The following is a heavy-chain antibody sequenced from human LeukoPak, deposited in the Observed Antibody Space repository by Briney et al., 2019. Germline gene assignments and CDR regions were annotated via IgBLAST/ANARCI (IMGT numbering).Heavy chain of an antibody. J-gene: IGHJ4*02. CDR3: ARRNYYGSGSFNFDY. CDR2: INQDGTEK. Sequence: PGGSLRLSCAASGFTFTTYWMTWVRQAPGKGLEWVANINQDGTEKYYVDSVKGRFTISRDNAKNSLYLQMNSLRAEDTALYYCARRNYYGSGSFNFDYWGQGTLVTVSS. V-gene: IGHV3-7*03. CDR1: GFTFTTYW. D-gene: IGHD3-10*01.